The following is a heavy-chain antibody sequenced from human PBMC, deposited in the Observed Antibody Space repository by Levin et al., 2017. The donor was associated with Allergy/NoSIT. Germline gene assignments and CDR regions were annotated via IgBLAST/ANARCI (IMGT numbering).Heavy chain of an antibody. J-gene: IGHJ4*02. CDR2: ISWNSNKM. Sequence: GGSLRLSCAASGFNFDGYAMHWVRQAPGKGLEWVSGISWNSNKMYYADSVKGRFTISRDNAKNSLYLQMNSLRADDMALYYWVKGDASRADTFDYWGQGTLVTVSS. V-gene: IGHV3-9*03. CDR1: GFNFDGYA. CDR3: VKGDASRADTFDY. D-gene: IGHD3-22*01.